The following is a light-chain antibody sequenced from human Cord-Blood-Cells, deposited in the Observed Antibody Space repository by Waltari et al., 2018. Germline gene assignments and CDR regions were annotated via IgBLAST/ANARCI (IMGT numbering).Light chain of an antibody. J-gene: IGLJ2*01. CDR1: SSDVGGYKY. CDR3: SSYTSSSTLV. Sequence: QSALTQPASVSGSPGQSITTSCTGTSSDVGGYKYVAWYQQHPGKAPKLRIYDGSKRPSVVANRFSGSKSGNTASLTISGLQPEDAADYYGSSYTSSSTLVFGGGTKLTVL. V-gene: IGLV2-14*01. CDR2: DGS.